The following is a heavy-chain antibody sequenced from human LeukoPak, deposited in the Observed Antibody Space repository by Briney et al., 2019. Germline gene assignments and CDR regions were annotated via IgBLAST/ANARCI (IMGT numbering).Heavy chain of an antibody. D-gene: IGHD6-13*01. J-gene: IGHJ6*03. CDR2: INQDGTEK. V-gene: IGHV3-7*01. Sequence: GGSLRLSCAVSGFTFSTYCMSWVRQAPGKGLEWVANINQDGTEKYHVDSVKGRFTISRDNAKNSLYLQMNSLRAEDTAVYYCARVAEGNYYYMDVWGKGTTVTVSS. CDR3: ARVAEGNYYYMDV. CDR1: GFTFSTYC.